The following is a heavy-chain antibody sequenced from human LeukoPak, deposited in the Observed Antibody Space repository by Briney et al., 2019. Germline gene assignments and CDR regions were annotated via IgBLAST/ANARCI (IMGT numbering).Heavy chain of an antibody. CDR2: IYYSGNT. CDR1: GGSISSYY. D-gene: IGHD2-2*01. J-gene: IGHJ6*02. V-gene: IGHV4-59*01. CDR3: ARYQNYYYYGMDV. Sequence: SETLSLTCTVSGGSISSYYWSWIRQPPGKGLEWIGYIYYSGNTNYNPSLKSRVTISVDTSKNQFSLKLSSVTAADTAVYYCARYQNYYYYGMDVWGQGTTVTVSS.